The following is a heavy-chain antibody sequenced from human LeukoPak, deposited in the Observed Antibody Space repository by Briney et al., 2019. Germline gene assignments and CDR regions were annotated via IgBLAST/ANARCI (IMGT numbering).Heavy chain of an antibody. V-gene: IGHV4-38-2*02. Sequence: SETLSLTCTVSGGSISSGYYWGWIRQPPGKGLEWIGSIYHSGSTYYNPSLKSRVTISVDTSKNQFSLKLSSVTAADTAVYYCARLKFRTAMVIRIFDYWGQGTLVTVSS. CDR2: IYHSGST. D-gene: IGHD5-18*01. J-gene: IGHJ4*02. CDR1: GGSISSGYY. CDR3: ARLKFRTAMVIRIFDY.